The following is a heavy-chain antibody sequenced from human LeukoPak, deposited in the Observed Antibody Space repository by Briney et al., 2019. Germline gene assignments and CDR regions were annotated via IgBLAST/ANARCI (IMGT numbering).Heavy chain of an antibody. Sequence: SETLSLTCTVSGGSVNSSGFYWARIRQPPGKGLEWIGTIYYSGGTYYNSSLKSRLTISIDTSNNQFSLNLNSVTAADTAVYYCARRTGSHLPNWFDPWGQGTLVTVSS. V-gene: IGHV4-39*01. CDR3: ARRTGSHLPNWFDP. D-gene: IGHD3-10*01. CDR2: IYYSGGT. CDR1: GGSVNSSGFY. J-gene: IGHJ5*02.